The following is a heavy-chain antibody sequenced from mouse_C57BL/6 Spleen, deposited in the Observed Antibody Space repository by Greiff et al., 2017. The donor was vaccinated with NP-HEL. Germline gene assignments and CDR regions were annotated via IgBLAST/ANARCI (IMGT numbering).Heavy chain of an antibody. J-gene: IGHJ2*01. CDR2: INPGNGGT. CDR3: ARHGSGGFDY. CDR1: GYTFTSYW. Sequence: VKLQQPGTELVKPGASVKLSCRASGYTFTSYWMHWVKQRPEQGLEWIGNINPGNGGTNYNEKFKSKATLTVDKSSSTAYMQLSSLTSEDSAVYYCARHGSGGFDYWGQGTTLTVSS. D-gene: IGHD1-1*01. V-gene: IGHV1-53*01.